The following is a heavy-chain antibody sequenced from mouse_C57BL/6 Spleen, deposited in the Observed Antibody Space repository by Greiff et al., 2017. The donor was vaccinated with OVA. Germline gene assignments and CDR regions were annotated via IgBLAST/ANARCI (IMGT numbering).Heavy chain of an antibody. CDR2: INYDGSST. V-gene: IGHV5-16*01. J-gene: IGHJ1*03. CDR1: GFTFSDYY. CDR3: ARDGYSWYFDV. Sequence: VQLKESEGGLVQPGSSMKLSCTASGFTFSDYYMAWVRQVPEKGLEWVANINYDGSSTYYLDSLKSRFIISRDNAKNILYLQMSSLKSEDTATYYCARDGYSWYFDVWGTGTTVTVSS. D-gene: IGHD2-3*01.